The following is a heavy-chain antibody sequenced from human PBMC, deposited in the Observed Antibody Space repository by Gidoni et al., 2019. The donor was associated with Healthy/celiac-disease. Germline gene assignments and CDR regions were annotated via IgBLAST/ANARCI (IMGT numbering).Heavy chain of an antibody. CDR2: IYHSGST. D-gene: IGHD3-10*01. CDR1: GGSISSGGYS. Sequence: LQLQESGSRLVKASPTPSPPSAASGGSISSGGYSWSWIRQPPGKGLEWIGYIYHSGSTYYNPSLKSRVTISVDRSKNQFSLKLSSVTAADTAVYYCARGGFGFDYWGQGTLVTVSS. CDR3: ARGGFGFDY. V-gene: IGHV4-30-2*01. J-gene: IGHJ4*02.